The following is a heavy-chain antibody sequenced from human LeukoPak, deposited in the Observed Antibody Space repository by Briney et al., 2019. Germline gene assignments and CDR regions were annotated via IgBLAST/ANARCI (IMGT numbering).Heavy chain of an antibody. CDR2: ISTSSIYI. V-gene: IGHV3-21*04. Sequence: GGSLRLSCAASGFTFSSYSMHWVRQAPGKGLEWVSSISTSSIYIYYADSVKGRFTISRDNSKNTLYLQMNSLRAEDTAVYYCATLYYGSGSYRPSFDYWGQGTLVTVSS. J-gene: IGHJ4*02. CDR1: GFTFSSYS. D-gene: IGHD3-10*01. CDR3: ATLYYGSGSYRPSFDY.